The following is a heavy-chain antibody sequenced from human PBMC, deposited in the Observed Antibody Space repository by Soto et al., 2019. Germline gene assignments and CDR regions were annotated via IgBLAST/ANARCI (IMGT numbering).Heavy chain of an antibody. CDR3: ARSPDSSGYYPRWYYYGMDV. CDR1: GGSISSYY. J-gene: IGHJ6*02. V-gene: IGHV4-59*12. Sequence: PSETLSLTCTVSGGSISSYYWSWIRRPPGKGLEWIGYIYYSGSTNYNPSLKSRVTISVDKSKNQFSLKLSSVTAADTAVYYCARSPDSSGYYPRWYYYGMDVWGQGTTVTVSS. CDR2: IYYSGST. D-gene: IGHD3-22*01.